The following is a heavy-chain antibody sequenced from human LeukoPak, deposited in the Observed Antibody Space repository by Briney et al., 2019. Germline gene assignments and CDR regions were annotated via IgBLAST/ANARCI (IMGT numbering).Heavy chain of an antibody. CDR1: GFTFSSYE. V-gene: IGHV3-48*03. J-gene: IGHJ4*02. CDR3: ARDGVRGWIDY. D-gene: IGHD6-19*01. Sequence: GGSLRLSCAASGFTFSSYEMNWVRQAPGKGLEWVSYISSSGSTIYYADSVKGRFTISRDNAENSLYLQMNSLRAEDTAVYYCARDGVRGWIDYWGQGTLVTVSS. CDR2: ISSSGSTI.